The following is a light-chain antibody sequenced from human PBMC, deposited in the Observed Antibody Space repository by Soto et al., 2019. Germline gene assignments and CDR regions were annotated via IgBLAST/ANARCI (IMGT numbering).Light chain of an antibody. CDR2: DAS. CDR3: HQRSNWPPFT. V-gene: IGKV3-11*01. CDR1: QSVGNF. Sequence: EIVLTQSPATLSLSPGERATLSCRASQSVGNFLAWYQQKPGQAPRLLIYDASRRATAIPDRFSGSGSGTDFTLTISSLEPEDFAIYYCHQRSNWPPFTFGPGTTVDMK. J-gene: IGKJ3*01.